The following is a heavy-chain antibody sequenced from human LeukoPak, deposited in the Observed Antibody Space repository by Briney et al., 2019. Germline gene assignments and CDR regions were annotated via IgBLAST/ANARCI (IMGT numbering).Heavy chain of an antibody. CDR1: GFTFSRYG. CDR2: ISGSGGST. V-gene: IGHV3-23*01. Sequence: LPGGSLRLSCAASGFTFSRYGMSWVRQAPGKGLEWVSGISGSGGSTDCADSVKGRFTISRDNSKNTLYLQMNSLRAEDTAVYYCSKGIYGSGNLPYFFDYWGQGTLVTVSS. D-gene: IGHD3-10*01. CDR3: SKGIYGSGNLPYFFDY. J-gene: IGHJ4*02.